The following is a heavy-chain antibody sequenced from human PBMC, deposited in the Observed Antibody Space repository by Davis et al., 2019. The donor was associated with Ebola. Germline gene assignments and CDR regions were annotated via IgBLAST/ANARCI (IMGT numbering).Heavy chain of an antibody. CDR2: IHYSGTT. Sequence: SETLSLTCTVSGGSISSYYWSWIRQPPGKGLEWIGYIHYSGTTSYNPSLKSRVSISVDTSKNQVSLKLTSVTAADTAVYYCARGNLPDYDGHSDSWGQGSLVTVSS. CDR1: GGSISSYY. D-gene: IGHD4-23*01. CDR3: ARGNLPDYDGHSDS. J-gene: IGHJ5*01. V-gene: IGHV4-59*12.